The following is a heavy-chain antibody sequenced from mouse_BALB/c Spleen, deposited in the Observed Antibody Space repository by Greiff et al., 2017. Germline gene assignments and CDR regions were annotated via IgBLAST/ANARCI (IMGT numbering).Heavy chain of an antibody. CDR3: AMGFDYDVTYFDY. D-gene: IGHD2-4*01. CDR2: IWSGGST. CDR1: GFSLTSYG. Sequence: QVQLKESGPGLVQPSQSLSITCTVSGFSLTSYGVHWVRQSPGKGLEWLGVIWSGGSTDYNAAFISRLSISKDNSKSQVFFKMNSLQANDTAIYYCAMGFDYDVTYFDYWGQGTTLTVSS. J-gene: IGHJ2*01. V-gene: IGHV2-2*02.